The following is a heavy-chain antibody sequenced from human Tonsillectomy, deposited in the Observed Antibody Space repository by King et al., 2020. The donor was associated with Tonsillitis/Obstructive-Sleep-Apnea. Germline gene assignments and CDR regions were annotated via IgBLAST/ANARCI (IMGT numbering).Heavy chain of an antibody. CDR1: GYTFTSYW. CDR3: ARAKTGVPYPLDFDH. J-gene: IGHJ4*02. Sequence: QLVQSGAELKKPGESLKISCKGSGYTFTSYWNGWVRQMPGKGLEWMGIIYPGDSDTKYSPSFEGQVTISADKSISTAYLQWSRLKASDTAKYYCARAKTGVPYPLDFDHWGQGTLVTVSS. CDR2: IYPGDSDT. D-gene: IGHD2-2*01. V-gene: IGHV5-51*01.